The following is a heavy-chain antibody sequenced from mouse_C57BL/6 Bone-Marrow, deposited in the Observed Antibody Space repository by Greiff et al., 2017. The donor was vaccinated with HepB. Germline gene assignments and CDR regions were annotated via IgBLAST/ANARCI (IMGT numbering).Heavy chain of an antibody. Sequence: EVKLVESGEGLVKPGGSLKLSCAASGFTFSSYAMSWVRQTPEKRLEWVAYISSGGDYIYYADTVKGRFTISRDNARNTLYLQMSSLKSEDTAMYYCTRIYYYGSREAWFAYWGQGTLVTVSA. J-gene: IGHJ3*01. V-gene: IGHV5-9-1*02. D-gene: IGHD1-1*01. CDR3: TRIYYYGSREAWFAY. CDR1: GFTFSSYA. CDR2: ISSGGDYI.